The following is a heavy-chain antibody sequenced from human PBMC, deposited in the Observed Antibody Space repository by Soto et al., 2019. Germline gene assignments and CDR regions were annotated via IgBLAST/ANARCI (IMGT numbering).Heavy chain of an antibody. CDR3: ARDGAEIYISGYVSLDYYYYGMDV. V-gene: IGHV1-2*04. CDR2: INPNSGGT. Sequence: ASVKVSCKASGYTFTGYYMHWVRQAPGQGLEWMGWINPNSGGTNYAQKFQGWVTMTRDTSISTAYMELSRLRSDDTAVYYCARDGAEIYISGYVSLDYYYYGMDVWGQGTTVTAP. J-gene: IGHJ6*02. CDR1: GYTFTGYY. D-gene: IGHD5-12*01.